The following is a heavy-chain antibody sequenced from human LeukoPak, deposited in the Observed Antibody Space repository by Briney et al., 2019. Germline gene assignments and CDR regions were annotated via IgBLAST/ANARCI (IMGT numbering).Heavy chain of an antibody. CDR2: ISAYNGNT. CDR1: GYTFTSYG. J-gene: IGHJ3*02. V-gene: IGHV1-18*01. Sequence: PGASVTVSCKASGYTFTSYGISWVRQAPGQGLEWTGWISAYNGNTNYAQKLQGRVTMTTDTSTSTAYMELRSLRSDDTAVYYCARGFTHRMYYSQGGDAFDIWGQGTMVSVSS. D-gene: IGHD3-10*01. CDR3: ARGFTHRMYYSQGGDAFDI.